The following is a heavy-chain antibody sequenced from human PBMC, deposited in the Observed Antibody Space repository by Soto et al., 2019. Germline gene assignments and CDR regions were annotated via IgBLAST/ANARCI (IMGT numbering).Heavy chain of an antibody. D-gene: IGHD3-3*01. Sequence: QVQLVESGGGVVQPGRSLRLSCAASGFTFSSYGMHWVRQAPGKGLEWVAVIWYDGSNKYYADSVKGRFTISRDNSKNTLYLQMHSLRAEDTAVYYCARDQVTTIFGMGGYWGQGTLVTVSS. CDR3: ARDQVTTIFGMGGY. CDR2: IWYDGSNK. J-gene: IGHJ4*02. CDR1: GFTFSSYG. V-gene: IGHV3-33*01.